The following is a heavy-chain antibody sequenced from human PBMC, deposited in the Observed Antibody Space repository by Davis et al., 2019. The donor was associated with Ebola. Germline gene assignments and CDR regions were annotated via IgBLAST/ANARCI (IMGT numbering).Heavy chain of an antibody. V-gene: IGHV1-8*01. D-gene: IGHD2-21*01. CDR1: GYIFSNYD. CDR2: MNPYSGHT. Sequence: AASVPVSCQASGYIFSNYDINWVRQASGQGLEWMGWMNPYSGHTGYVEKFKARVTMTRDSSTTTAYMELISLRLDDTAVYYCSRGYSPKCRTGDCVNDFWGQGTLVTVSS. J-gene: IGHJ4*02. CDR3: SRGYSPKCRTGDCVNDF.